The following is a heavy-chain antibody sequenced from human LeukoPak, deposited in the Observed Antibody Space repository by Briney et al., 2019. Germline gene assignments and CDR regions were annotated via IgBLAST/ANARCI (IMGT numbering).Heavy chain of an antibody. Sequence: PSETLSLTCTVSGGSISSYYWSWIRQPPGKGLEWIGEINHSGSTNYNPSLKSRVTISVDTSKNQFSLKLSSVTAADTAVYYCARRSYYYDSSGYYPLFDYWGQGTLVTVSS. V-gene: IGHV4-34*01. D-gene: IGHD3-22*01. CDR1: GGSISSYY. J-gene: IGHJ4*02. CDR3: ARRSYYYDSSGYYPLFDY. CDR2: INHSGST.